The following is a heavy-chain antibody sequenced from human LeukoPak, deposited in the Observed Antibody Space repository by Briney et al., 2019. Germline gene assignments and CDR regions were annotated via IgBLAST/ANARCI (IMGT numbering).Heavy chain of an antibody. CDR2: ISYDGSNK. V-gene: IGHV3-30-3*01. J-gene: IGHJ4*02. CDR1: GFTFSIFA. CDR3: AKVKPDYDFWSGYWYYFDY. Sequence: PGGSLRLSCAASGFTFSIFAMHWVRQAPGKGLEWVSAISYDGSNKYYADSVKGRFTISRDNSKNTLYVQMNSLRAEDTAVYYCAKVKPDYDFWSGYWYYFDYWGQGTLVTVSS. D-gene: IGHD3-3*01.